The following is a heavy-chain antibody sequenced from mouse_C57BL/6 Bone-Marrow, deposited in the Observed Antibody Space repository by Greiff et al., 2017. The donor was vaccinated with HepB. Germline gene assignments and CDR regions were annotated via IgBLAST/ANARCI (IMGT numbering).Heavy chain of an antibody. CDR3: ARREITTVVATRYFDV. CDR2: ISYDGSN. CDR1: GYSITSGYY. Sequence: DVKLQESGPGLVKPSQSLSLTCSVTGYSITSGYYWNWIRQFPGNKLEWMGYISYDGSNNYNPSLKNRISITRDTSKNQFFLKLNSVTTEDTATYYCARREITTVVATRYFDVWGTGTTVTVSS. D-gene: IGHD1-1*01. J-gene: IGHJ1*03. V-gene: IGHV3-6*01.